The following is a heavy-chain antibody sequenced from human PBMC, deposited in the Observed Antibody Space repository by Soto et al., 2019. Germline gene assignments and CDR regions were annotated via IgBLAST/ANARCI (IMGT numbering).Heavy chain of an antibody. CDR3: AREGVGAHQNYYYYYGMDV. V-gene: IGHV1-46*01. Sequence: ASVKVSRKASGYTFTSYYMHWVRQAPGQGLEWMGIINPSGGSTSYAQKFQGRVTMTRDTSTSTVYMELSSLRSEDTAVYYCAREGVGAHQNYYYYYGMDVWGQGTTVTVSS. J-gene: IGHJ6*02. CDR1: GYTFTSYY. CDR2: INPSGGST. D-gene: IGHD1-26*01.